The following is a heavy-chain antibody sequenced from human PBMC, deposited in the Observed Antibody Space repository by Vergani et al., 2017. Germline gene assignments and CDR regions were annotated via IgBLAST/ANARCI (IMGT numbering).Heavy chain of an antibody. V-gene: IGHV4-38-2*02. J-gene: IGHJ4*02. Sequence: QVRLKESGPGLVKPSETLALTCTVSGYSISDGYYWGWIRQSPVKGLEWIGNIFHTGGASYTPSLKSRVTISVDTSKNQFSLKLSSVTAADTAVYYCGGSGSYYNGYFDYWGQGTLVTVSS. CDR2: IFHTGGA. CDR1: GYSISDGYY. D-gene: IGHD3-10*01. CDR3: GGSGSYYNGYFDY.